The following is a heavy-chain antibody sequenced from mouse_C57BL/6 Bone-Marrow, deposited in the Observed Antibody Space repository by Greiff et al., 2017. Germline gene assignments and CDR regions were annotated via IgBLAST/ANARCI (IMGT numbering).Heavy chain of an antibody. CDR1: GYTFTSYW. CDR3: ARLYYGSSYLYAMDY. Sequence: VQLQQPGAELVRPGTSVKLSCKASGYTFTSYWMHWVKQRPGQGLEWIGVIDPSASYTTYNQKFKGKATLTVDPSSSTAYMQLSSLTSEDSAVYYCARLYYGSSYLYAMDYWGQGTSVTVSS. J-gene: IGHJ4*01. D-gene: IGHD1-1*01. V-gene: IGHV1-59*01. CDR2: IDPSASYT.